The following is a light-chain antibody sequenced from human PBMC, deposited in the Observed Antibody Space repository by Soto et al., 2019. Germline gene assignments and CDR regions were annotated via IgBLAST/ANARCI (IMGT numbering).Light chain of an antibody. V-gene: IGKV3-15*01. CDR1: QSVFSS. CDR3: QQYHNWPA. CDR2: GAA. Sequence: EIVMTQSPATLSVYTGERATLSCRASQSVFSSLAWYQQKPGQAPRLLIYGAATRATGIPARFSGSGSGTEFTLTISSLQSEDFAVYYCQQYHNWPAFGQGTKVDIK. J-gene: IGKJ1*01.